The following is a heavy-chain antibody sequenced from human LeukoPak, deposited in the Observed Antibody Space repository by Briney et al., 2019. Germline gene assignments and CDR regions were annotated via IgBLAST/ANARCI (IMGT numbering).Heavy chain of an antibody. CDR3: AKVTSSGYYSLPPFGLFDY. J-gene: IGHJ4*02. Sequence: ETGGSLRLSCAASRFTFSSYAMSWVRQAPGKGLEWVSAISGSGGSTYYADSVKGRFTISRDNSKNTLYLQMNSLRAEDTAVYYCAKVTSSGYYSLPPFGLFDYWGQGTLVTVSS. CDR2: ISGSGGST. CDR1: RFTFSSYA. V-gene: IGHV3-23*01. D-gene: IGHD3-22*01.